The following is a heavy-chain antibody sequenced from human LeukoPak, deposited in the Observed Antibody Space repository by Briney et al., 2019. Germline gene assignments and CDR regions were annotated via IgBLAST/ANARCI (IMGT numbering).Heavy chain of an antibody. Sequence: PGGSLRLSCAASGFTFSSYAMHWVRQAPGKGLEWVAVISYDGSNKYYADSVKGRFTISRDNSKNTLYLQMNSLRAEDTAVYYCARGAVWFGELRFDPWGQGTLVTVSS. J-gene: IGHJ5*02. V-gene: IGHV3-30-3*01. D-gene: IGHD3-10*01. CDR1: GFTFSSYA. CDR2: ISYDGSNK. CDR3: ARGAVWFGELRFDP.